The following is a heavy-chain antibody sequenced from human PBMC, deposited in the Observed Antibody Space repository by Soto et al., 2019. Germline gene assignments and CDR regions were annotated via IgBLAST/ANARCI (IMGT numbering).Heavy chain of an antibody. Sequence: GGSLRLSCAATGFMFGTYWMSWVRQAPGKGLEWVANIKHDGNEKYYADSVKGRFTVSRDNVKNFLHLQMSSLRGDDTGVYFCVRATLSWGHYYFRVRDVWGQGTQVAVSS. CDR3: VRATLSWGHYYFRVRDV. J-gene: IGHJ6*01. CDR1: GFMFGTYW. D-gene: IGHD3-22*01. CDR2: IKHDGNEK. V-gene: IGHV3-7*01.